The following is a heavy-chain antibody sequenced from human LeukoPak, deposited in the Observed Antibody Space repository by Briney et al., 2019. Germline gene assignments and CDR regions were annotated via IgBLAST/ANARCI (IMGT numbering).Heavy chain of an antibody. CDR2: INPNSGGT. CDR1: GYTFTDYY. J-gene: IGHJ5*02. D-gene: IGHD3-10*01. V-gene: IGHV1-2*02. CDR3: ARDYERIIMVRGAPLSPQTVFDP. Sequence: ASVKVSCKTSGYTFTDYYIHWVRQAPGQGPEWMGWINPNSGGTNYAQNLQGRVTMTRDTSISTAYMELSRLRSDDTAVYYCARDYERIIMVRGAPLSPQTVFDPWGQGTLVTVSS.